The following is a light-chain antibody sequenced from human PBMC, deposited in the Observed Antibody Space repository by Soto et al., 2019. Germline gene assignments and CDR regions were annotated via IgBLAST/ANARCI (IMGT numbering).Light chain of an antibody. CDR3: QQSYNTPDT. Sequence: DIVMTQSPAILSVSLGERATLSCLASQSISDNLAWYQQRSGQAPRLLIYGASTRATGVPARFSGSGSGTEFTLTISSLQSDDFATYYCQQSYNTPDTFGQGTKLEIK. CDR1: QSISDN. J-gene: IGKJ2*01. V-gene: IGKV3-15*01. CDR2: GAS.